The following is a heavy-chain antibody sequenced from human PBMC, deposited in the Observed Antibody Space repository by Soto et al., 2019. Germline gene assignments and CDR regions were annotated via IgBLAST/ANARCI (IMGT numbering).Heavy chain of an antibody. J-gene: IGHJ5*02. CDR2: IIPIFGTA. CDR1: GGTFSSYA. Sequence: SVKVSCKASGGTFSSYAISWVRQAPGQGLEWMGGIIPIFGTANYAQKFQGRVTITADESTSTAYMELSSLRSEDTAVYYCARLVYIAAPFDPWGQGTLVTVS. V-gene: IGHV1-69*13. CDR3: ARLVYIAAPFDP. D-gene: IGHD6-13*01.